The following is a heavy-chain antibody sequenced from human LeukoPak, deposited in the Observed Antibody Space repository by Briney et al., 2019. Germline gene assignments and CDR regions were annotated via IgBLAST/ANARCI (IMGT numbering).Heavy chain of an antibody. V-gene: IGHV3-23*01. J-gene: IGHJ4*02. Sequence: TVRSLRLSCAASGFTFSSYAMSCVRQAPGKGLEWVSAISGSGGSTYYADSVKGRFTISRDNSKNTLYLQMNSLRAEDTAVYYCAKTARRSRYYFDYWGQGTLVTVSS. CDR3: AKTARRSRYYFDY. CDR1: GFTFSSYA. D-gene: IGHD2-21*02. CDR2: ISGSGGST.